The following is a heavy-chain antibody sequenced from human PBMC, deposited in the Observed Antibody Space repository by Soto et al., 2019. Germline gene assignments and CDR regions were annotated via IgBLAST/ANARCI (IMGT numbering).Heavy chain of an antibody. CDR2: IYYSGST. Sequence: SETLSLTCTVSGGSVSGGSYYWSWIRQPPGKGLEWIGYIYYSGSTNYNPSLKSRVTISVDTSKNQFSLKLSSVTAADTAVYYCARAAYDFWSVYLDYWGQGTLVTVSS. CDR3: ARAAYDFWSVYLDY. V-gene: IGHV4-61*01. CDR1: GGSVSGGSYY. J-gene: IGHJ4*02. D-gene: IGHD3-3*01.